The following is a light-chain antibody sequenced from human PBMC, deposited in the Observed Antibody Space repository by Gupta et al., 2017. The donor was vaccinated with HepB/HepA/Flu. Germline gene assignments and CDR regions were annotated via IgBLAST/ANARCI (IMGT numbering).Light chain of an antibody. CDR2: AAS. J-gene: IGKJ3*01. CDR3: QQSDTTPFT. V-gene: IGKV1-39*01. CDR1: QSITTY. Sequence: DIQMTQSPSSLSASVGDRVTITCRASQSITTYLNWYQQKPGKAPNLLIFAASSLQSGVPSRFSGSGSGTDFTLTISTLQPEDFGTYYCQQSDTTPFTFGPGTKLDIK.